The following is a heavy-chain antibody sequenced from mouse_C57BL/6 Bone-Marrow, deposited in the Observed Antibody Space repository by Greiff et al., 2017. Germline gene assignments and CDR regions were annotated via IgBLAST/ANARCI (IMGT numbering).Heavy chain of an antibody. V-gene: IGHV1-55*01. CDR1: GYTFTSYW. Sequence: QVQLKQPGAELVKPGASVKMSCKASGYTFTSYWITWVKQRPGQGLEWIGDIYPGSGSTNYNEKVKSKATLTVDTSSSTAYMQLSSLTSEDSAVYDSARGYYGKLNFDYWGQGTTLTVSS. CDR3: ARGYYGKLNFDY. CDR2: IYPGSGST. D-gene: IGHD2-1*01. J-gene: IGHJ2*01.